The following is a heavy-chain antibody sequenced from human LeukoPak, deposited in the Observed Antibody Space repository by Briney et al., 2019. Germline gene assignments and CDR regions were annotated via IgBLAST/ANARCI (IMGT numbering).Heavy chain of an antibody. CDR1: GFTFTDYA. CDR2: IYYSGTT. Sequence: GSLRLSCAASGFTFTDYAMNWIRQPPGKGLEWIGSIYYSGTTYYSPSLESRVTISVDTSNNQVSLNLNSVTAADTAIYFCARGGFYGHPFDFGGQGTLVTVSS. V-gene: IGHV4-38-2*01. CDR3: ARGGFYGHPFDF. J-gene: IGHJ4*02. D-gene: IGHD3-10*01.